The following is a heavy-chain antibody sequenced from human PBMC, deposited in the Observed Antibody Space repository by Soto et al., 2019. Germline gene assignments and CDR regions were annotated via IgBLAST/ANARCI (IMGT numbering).Heavy chain of an antibody. CDR2: IIPIFGTA. D-gene: IGHD3-10*01. Sequence: GASVKVSCKASGCTFSSYAISWVRQAPGQGLEWMGGIIPIFGTANYAQKFQGRVTITADESTNTAYMELSSLRSEDTAVYYCATREGVFSFSNWLDPWGQGTPVTVSS. J-gene: IGHJ5*02. CDR1: GCTFSSYA. CDR3: ATREGVFSFSNWLDP. V-gene: IGHV1-69*13.